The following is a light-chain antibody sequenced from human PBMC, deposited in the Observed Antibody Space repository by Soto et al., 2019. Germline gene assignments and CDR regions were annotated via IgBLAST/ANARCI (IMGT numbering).Light chain of an antibody. CDR2: EVS. Sequence: QSALTQPASVSGSPGQSMTISCTRTSSDVGSYNFVSWYQQHPGEVPKVMIYEVSKRPSGVSDRFSGSKSGNTASLTISGLQAEDEADYYCCADAGRSTYVFGTGTKVTVL. J-gene: IGLJ1*01. V-gene: IGLV2-23*02. CDR1: SSDVGSYNF. CDR3: CADAGRSTYV.